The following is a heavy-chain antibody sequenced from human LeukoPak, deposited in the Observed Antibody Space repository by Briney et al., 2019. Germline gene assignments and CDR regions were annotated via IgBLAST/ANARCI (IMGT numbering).Heavy chain of an antibody. CDR1: GFTFSSYW. CDR2: IKQDGSEK. D-gene: IGHD3-10*01. CDR3: ARDGSVFEPEFDY. V-gene: IGHV3-7*01. J-gene: IGHJ4*01. Sequence: GGSLRLPCAASGFTFSSYWMSWVRQAPGKGLEWVANIKQDGSEKYYVDSVKGRFTISRDNAKNSLYLQMNSLRAEDTAVYYCARDGSVFEPEFDYWGQGTLVTVSS.